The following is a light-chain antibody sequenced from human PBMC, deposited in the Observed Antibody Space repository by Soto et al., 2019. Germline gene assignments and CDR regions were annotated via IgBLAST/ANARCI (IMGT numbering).Light chain of an antibody. CDR2: GAS. Sequence: ENVLSHAPCTVSASPPYRATLSFRASQSVSNNYLAWYQQKPGQAPRLLIFGASTRATGIQARFSGSGSGTEFTLTISCLQSEDFAVYYCQQYNKWNPIKFGQGTRLEIK. CDR1: QSVSNN. CDR3: QQYNKWNPIK. J-gene: IGKJ5*01. V-gene: IGKV3-15*01.